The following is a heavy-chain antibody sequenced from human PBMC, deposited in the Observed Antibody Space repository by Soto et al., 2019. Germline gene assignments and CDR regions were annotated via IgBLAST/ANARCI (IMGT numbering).Heavy chain of an antibody. Sequence: ASVKVSCKTSGYTFTGYYLNWVRQAPGRGLEWVGWINPKTGDTNNAQKFQGRVTMTTDTSISTGYMELSGLKSDDTAVYYCVTGDHLMRWGQGTRVTVSS. CDR2: INPKTGDT. V-gene: IGHV1-2*02. J-gene: IGHJ4*02. D-gene: IGHD2-8*01. CDR3: VTGDHLMR. CDR1: GYTFTGYY.